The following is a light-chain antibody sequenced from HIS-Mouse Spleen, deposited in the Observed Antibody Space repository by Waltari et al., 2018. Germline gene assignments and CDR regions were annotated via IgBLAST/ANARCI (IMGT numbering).Light chain of an antibody. CDR1: QGVSSN. Sequence: EIVITQSPATLSVSPGERATLSCRASQGVSSNLAWYQQKPGQAPRPLIYGASTRATGIPARFSGSGSGTEFTLTISSLQSEDFAVYYCQQYNNWWTFGQGTKVEIK. V-gene: IGKV3-15*01. J-gene: IGKJ1*01. CDR3: QQYNNWWT. CDR2: GAS.